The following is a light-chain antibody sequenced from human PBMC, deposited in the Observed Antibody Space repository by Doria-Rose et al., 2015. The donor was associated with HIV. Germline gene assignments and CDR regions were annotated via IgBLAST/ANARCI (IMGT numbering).Light chain of an antibody. V-gene: IGKV3-11*01. Sequence: TQSPTTLSLSPGERATLSCRASQSVSSYLVWYQRKPGQAPRLLIYDASNRATGIPARFSGSGSGTDFTLTISSLEPEDFAVYYCQQRSNWPTFGGGTKVEI. J-gene: IGKJ4*01. CDR2: DAS. CDR3: QQRSNWPT. CDR1: QSVSSY.